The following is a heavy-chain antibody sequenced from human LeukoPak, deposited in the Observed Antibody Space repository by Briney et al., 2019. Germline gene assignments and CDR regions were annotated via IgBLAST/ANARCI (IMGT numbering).Heavy chain of an antibody. Sequence: PSETLSLTCTVSGGSISSGGYYWSWIRQPPGKGLEWIGYIYHSGSSYYNPSLKSRVTISVDRSKNQFSLKLSSVTAADTAVYYCARGQYQLGRWFDPWGQGTLVTVSS. CDR2: IYHSGSS. J-gene: IGHJ5*02. CDR1: GGSISSGGYY. CDR3: ARGQYQLGRWFDP. V-gene: IGHV4-30-2*01. D-gene: IGHD2-2*01.